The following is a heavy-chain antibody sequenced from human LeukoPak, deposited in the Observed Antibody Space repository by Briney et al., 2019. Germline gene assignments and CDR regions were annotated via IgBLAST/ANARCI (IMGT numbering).Heavy chain of an antibody. CDR2: IRYDGSDK. V-gene: IGHV3-30*02. J-gene: IGHJ4*02. Sequence: GGSLRLSCSASGFTFSSYGMHWVRQAPGKGLVWVAFIRYDGSDKYYAESVKGRFTISRDNSKNSLYLQMNSLRAEDTAVYYCARGNLVGYWGQGTLVTVSS. CDR1: GFTFSSYG. CDR3: ARGNLVGY. D-gene: IGHD6-6*01.